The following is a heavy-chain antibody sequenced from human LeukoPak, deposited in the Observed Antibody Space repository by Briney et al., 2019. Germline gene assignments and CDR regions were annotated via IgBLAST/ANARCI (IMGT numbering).Heavy chain of an antibody. CDR3: ARGPSGYHNI. D-gene: IGHD5-12*01. J-gene: IGHJ4*02. Sequence: GGSLRLSCAASGFTFSSYGMHWLRQAPGKGLEWVSLIYSGGSTYYADSVKGRFTISRDNSKNTLYLQMNSLRAEDTAVYYCARGPSGYHNIGGQGTLVTVSS. CDR2: IYSGGST. CDR1: GFTFSSYG. V-gene: IGHV3-66*01.